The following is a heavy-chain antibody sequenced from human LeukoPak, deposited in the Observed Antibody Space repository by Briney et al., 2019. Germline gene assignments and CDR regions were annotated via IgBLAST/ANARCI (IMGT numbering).Heavy chain of an antibody. J-gene: IGHJ5*02. CDR1: GFTLSSYW. D-gene: IGHD1-20*01. CDR3: ARDLGNWSPFDP. CDR2: IKQDGSEK. V-gene: IGHV3-7*01. Sequence: GGSLRLSCAASGFTLSSYWMSWVRQAPGKGLEWVANIKQDGSEKYYVDSVKGRFTISRDNAKNSLYLQMNSLRAEDTAVYYCARDLGNWSPFDPWGQGTLVTVSS.